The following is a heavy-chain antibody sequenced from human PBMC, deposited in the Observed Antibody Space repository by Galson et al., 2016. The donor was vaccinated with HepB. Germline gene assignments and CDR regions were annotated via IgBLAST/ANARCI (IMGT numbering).Heavy chain of an antibody. Sequence: SLRLSCATSGFTFSSYSMNWVRQAPGKGLEWVSSISSSSNYIYYAASVKGRFTISRDNSQNTLYLEMNSLRAEDTAVYYCAREPGRIQLYLHSFGMDVWGQGTTVTVSS. CDR2: ISSSSNYI. J-gene: IGHJ6*02. V-gene: IGHV3-21*01. D-gene: IGHD1-1*01. CDR1: GFTFSSYS. CDR3: AREPGRIQLYLHSFGMDV.